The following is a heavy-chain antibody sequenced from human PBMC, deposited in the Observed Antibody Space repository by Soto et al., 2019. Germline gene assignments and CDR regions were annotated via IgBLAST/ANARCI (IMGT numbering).Heavy chain of an antibody. V-gene: IGHV3-53*01. Sequence: EVQLVESGGGLIQPGGSLRLSCAASGFTVSSNYMSWVRQAPGKGLEWVSVIYSGGSTYYADSVKGRFTISRDNSKNTLYLQMNSLRAEDTAVYYCARARAYYDSSGYPDWGQGTLVTVSS. CDR2: IYSGGST. CDR1: GFTVSSNY. D-gene: IGHD3-22*01. CDR3: ARARAYYDSSGYPD. J-gene: IGHJ4*02.